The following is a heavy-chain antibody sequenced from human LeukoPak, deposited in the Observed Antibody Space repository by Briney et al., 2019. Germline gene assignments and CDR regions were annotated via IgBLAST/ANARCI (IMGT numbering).Heavy chain of an antibody. CDR2: IHSGGST. J-gene: IGHJ4*02. CDR3: ACANEGMVINY. CDR1: GFTVSSNY. D-gene: IGHD3-3*01. Sequence: PGGSLRLSCAASGFTVSSNYMSWVRQAPRKGLEWVSVIHSGGSTYYADSVKGRFTISRDNSKNTLYLQMNSLRAEDTAVYYCACANEGMVINYWGQGTLVTVSS. V-gene: IGHV3-66*01.